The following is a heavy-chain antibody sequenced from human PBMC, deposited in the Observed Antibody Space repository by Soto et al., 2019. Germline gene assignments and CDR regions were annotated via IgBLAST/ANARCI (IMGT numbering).Heavy chain of an antibody. D-gene: IGHD2-21*02. CDR2: SSAYNGNT. V-gene: IGHV1-18*01. J-gene: IGHJ6*02. CDR3: ARDPAYCGGDCYSDYYGMDV. CDR1: GYTFTSYG. Sequence: ASVKVSCKASGYTFTSYGISWVRQAPGQGLEWMGWSSAYNGNTNYAQKLQGRVTMTTDTSTSTAYMELRSLRSDDTAVYYCARDPAYCGGDCYSDYYGMDVWGQGTTVTVSS.